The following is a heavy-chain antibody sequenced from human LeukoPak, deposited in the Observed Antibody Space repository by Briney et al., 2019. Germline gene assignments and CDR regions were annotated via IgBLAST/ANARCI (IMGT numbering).Heavy chain of an antibody. V-gene: IGHV3-23*01. Sequence: QSGGSLRLSCAASGFTFNNYAMTWVRLAPGKGLEWVSGISNSGCSTYHAASVKGRFTISRDNSKSTLYLQMNSLRAEDTAVYYCTRDSPYYCSSISCQNPLFDYWGQGTLVTVSS. J-gene: IGHJ4*02. CDR3: TRDSPYYCSSISCQNPLFDY. CDR1: GFTFNNYA. D-gene: IGHD2-2*01. CDR2: ISNSGCST.